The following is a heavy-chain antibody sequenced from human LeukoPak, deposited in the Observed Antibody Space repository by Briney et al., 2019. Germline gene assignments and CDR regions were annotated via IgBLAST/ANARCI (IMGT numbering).Heavy chain of an antibody. V-gene: IGHV6-1*01. J-gene: IGHJ5*02. Sequence: SQTLSLTCAISGDSVSSNSVTWNWIRQSPSRGLEWLVRTYYKSTWYNDYAVSVRGRITVNPDTSKNQFSLHLNSVTPEDTAVYYCARRLTQYDCFDPWGQGILVTVSS. D-gene: IGHD2-2*01. CDR3: ARRLTQYDCFDP. CDR2: TYYKSTWYN. CDR1: GDSVSSNSVT.